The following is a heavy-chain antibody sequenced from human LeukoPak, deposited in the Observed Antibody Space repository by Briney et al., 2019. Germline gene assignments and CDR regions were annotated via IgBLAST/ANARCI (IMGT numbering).Heavy chain of an antibody. J-gene: IGHJ6*02. D-gene: IGHD3-9*01. CDR2: ITNGGSTI. Sequence: GGSLRLSCAASGFTFSSYWMNWVRQAPGKGLEWVSYITNGGSTIHHADSVKGRFTISRDNAKKTLYLQMNSLRAEDTAVYYCARSIGLTGGGVDVWGQGTTVTVSS. CDR3: ARSIGLTGGGVDV. CDR1: GFTFSSYW. V-gene: IGHV3-48*04.